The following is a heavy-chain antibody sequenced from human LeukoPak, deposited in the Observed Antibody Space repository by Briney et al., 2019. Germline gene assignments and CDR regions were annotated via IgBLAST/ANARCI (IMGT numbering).Heavy chain of an antibody. CDR3: ARVGYYDSSDYYHEDGFDI. CDR1: GFTFDSYS. V-gene: IGHV3-21*01. Sequence: GGSLRLSCEASGFTFDSYSMNWVRQAPGKGLEWVSSISSSTTYIYYAGSVKGRFTISRVNAKNSLYLQMNSLRAEDTAVYYCARVGYYDSSDYYHEDGFDIWGQGTMVTVSS. J-gene: IGHJ3*02. D-gene: IGHD3-22*01. CDR2: ISSSTTYI.